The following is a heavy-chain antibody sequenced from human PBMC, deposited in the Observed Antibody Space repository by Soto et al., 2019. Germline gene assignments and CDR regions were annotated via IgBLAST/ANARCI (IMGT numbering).Heavy chain of an antibody. CDR2: ISSSGSTI. V-gene: IGHV3-11*01. Sequence: PGGSLRLSCAASGFTFSDYYMSWIRQAPGKGLEWVSYISSSGSTIYYADSVKGRFTISRDNAKNSLYLQMNSLRAEDTAVYYRARDLRQWLVRVPNPNGMDVWGQGTTVTVSS. CDR1: GFTFSDYY. CDR3: ARDLRQWLVRVPNPNGMDV. J-gene: IGHJ6*02. D-gene: IGHD6-19*01.